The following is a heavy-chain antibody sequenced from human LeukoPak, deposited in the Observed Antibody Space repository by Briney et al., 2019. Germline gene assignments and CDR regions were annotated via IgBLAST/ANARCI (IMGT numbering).Heavy chain of an antibody. Sequence: GSLRLSCAASGFTFSSYWMSWVRQAPGKGLEWVANIKQDGSEKYYVDSVKGRFTISRDNAKNSLYLQMNSLRAEDTAVYYCARDFSYDILTGYNKPFDYWGQGTLVTVSS. V-gene: IGHV3-7*04. CDR1: GFTFSSYW. J-gene: IGHJ4*02. CDR3: ARDFSYDILTGYNKPFDY. CDR2: IKQDGSEK. D-gene: IGHD3-9*01.